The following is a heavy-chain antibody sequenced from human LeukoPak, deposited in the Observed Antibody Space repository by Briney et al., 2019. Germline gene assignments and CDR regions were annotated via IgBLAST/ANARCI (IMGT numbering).Heavy chain of an antibody. CDR1: GFTFSSYA. J-gene: IGHJ4*02. CDR3: AKDVRFLEWLDPFDY. V-gene: IGHV3-23*01. D-gene: IGHD3-3*01. CDR2: ISGSGGST. Sequence: GGSLRLSCAASGFTFSSYAMSWVRQAPGKWLEWVSAISGSGGSTYYADSVKGRFTISRDNSKNTLYLQMNSLRAEDTAVYYWAKDVRFLEWLDPFDYSCQGNLVTVYS.